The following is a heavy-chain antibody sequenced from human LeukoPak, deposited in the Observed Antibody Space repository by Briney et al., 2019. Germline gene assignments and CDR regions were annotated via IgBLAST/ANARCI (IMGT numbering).Heavy chain of an antibody. Sequence: GGSLRLSCAASGFTFTNYDMSWVRQAPGKGLEWVSTISDSGHSTSYADSVKGRFTISRDNSTNTLYLQMNSLRAEDTALYYCATGEFYFDFWGQGTLVTVSS. D-gene: IGHD3-16*01. J-gene: IGHJ4*02. CDR2: ISDSGHST. CDR1: GFTFTNYD. V-gene: IGHV3-23*01. CDR3: ATGEFYFDF.